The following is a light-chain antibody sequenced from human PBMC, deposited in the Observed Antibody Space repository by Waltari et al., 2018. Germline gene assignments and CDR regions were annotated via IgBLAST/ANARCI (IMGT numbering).Light chain of an antibody. CDR1: YSNIGSNT. V-gene: IGLV1-44*01. CDR2: SSD. Sequence: QSVVTQPPSMSGTPGQRVTISCSGSYSNIGSNTVNWYQQLPEPAPKLLIYSSDRRPSGVPDRFSGSKSGTSASLGISGLQSEDEADYYCATWDDSLNGHMVFGGGTKVTVL. CDR3: ATWDDSLNGHMV. J-gene: IGLJ2*01.